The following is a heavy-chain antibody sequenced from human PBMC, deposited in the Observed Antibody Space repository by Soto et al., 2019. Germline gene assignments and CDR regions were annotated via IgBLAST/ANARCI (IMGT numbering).Heavy chain of an antibody. V-gene: IGHV1-18*01. CDR2: ISPYSDDT. Sequence: GASVKVSCKASGYDFNSYGITWVRQAHGQGLEWLGWISPYSDDTKYAQKLQGRVTVTMDRSSRTVYMDLRSLRSNDTAIYYCARGGYYDSSGSRNYHYYGMNVWGQGTTVTISS. J-gene: IGHJ6*02. D-gene: IGHD3-22*01. CDR3: ARGGYYDSSGSRNYHYYGMNV. CDR1: GYDFNSYG.